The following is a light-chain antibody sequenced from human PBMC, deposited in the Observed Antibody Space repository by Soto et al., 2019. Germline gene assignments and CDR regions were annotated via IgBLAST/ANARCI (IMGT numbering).Light chain of an antibody. Sequence: QSVLTQPRSVSGSPGQSVTISCTGTNSDVGAYTFVSWYQQLPGKAPKLIISAVSYRPSGVPDRFSGSKSGNTASLTISGLQTEDVADYYCFSYTASDMWVFGGGTKVTV. V-gene: IGLV2-11*01. CDR2: AVS. J-gene: IGLJ3*02. CDR1: NSDVGAYTF. CDR3: FSYTASDMWV.